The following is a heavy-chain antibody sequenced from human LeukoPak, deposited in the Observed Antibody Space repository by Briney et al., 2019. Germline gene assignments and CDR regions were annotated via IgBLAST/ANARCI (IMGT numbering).Heavy chain of an antibody. CDR1: GFTFSSYS. V-gene: IGHV3-48*01. D-gene: IGHD6-13*01. CDR3: VRETGSSWYYFDY. Sequence: GGSLRLSCAASGFTFSSYSMNWVRQAPGKGLEWVSYISRSGSTIYYADSVKGRFTISRDNAKNSLYLQMNSLRAEDTAAYYCVRETGSSWYYFDYWGQGTLVTVSS. CDR2: ISRSGSTI. J-gene: IGHJ4*02.